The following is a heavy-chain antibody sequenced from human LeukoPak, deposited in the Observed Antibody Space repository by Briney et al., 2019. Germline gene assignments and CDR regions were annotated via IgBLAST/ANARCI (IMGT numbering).Heavy chain of an antibody. CDR3: ANGPGITGTTDWFDP. CDR1: GGSISSSSYY. V-gene: IGHV4-39*07. Sequence: SETLSLTCTVSGGSISSSSYYWGWIRQPPGKGLEWSGSIYYSGRAYYHPSLKSRVPISVDTSKNQFSLKLSSVTAADTAVYYCANGPGITGTTDWFDPWGQGTLVTVSS. D-gene: IGHD1-7*01. J-gene: IGHJ5*02. CDR2: IYYSGRA.